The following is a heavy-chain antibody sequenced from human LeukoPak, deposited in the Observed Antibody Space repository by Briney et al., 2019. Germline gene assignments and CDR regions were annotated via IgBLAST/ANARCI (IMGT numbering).Heavy chain of an antibody. CDR1: GGSISSYH. CDR2: IYDSGST. Sequence: SETLSLTCAVSGGSISSYHWSWIRQPPGKGLECIGYIYDSGSTNYNPSLKSRVTISVDTSKNQFSLKLSSMTAADTAVYYCARGTIRVGPYGEPVFDYWGQGILVTVSS. D-gene: IGHD1-26*01. CDR3: ARGTIRVGPYGEPVFDY. V-gene: IGHV4-59*01. J-gene: IGHJ4*02.